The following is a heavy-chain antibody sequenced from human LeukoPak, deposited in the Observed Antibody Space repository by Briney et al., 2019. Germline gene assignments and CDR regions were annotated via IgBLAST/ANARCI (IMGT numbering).Heavy chain of an antibody. D-gene: IGHD6-6*01. CDR1: GGSISSYY. J-gene: IGHJ1*01. CDR2: IYYSGST. CDR3: ARAGFIAARLDFQH. V-gene: IGHV4-59*01. Sequence: SETLSLTCTVSGGSISSYYWSWIRQPPGKGLGWIGYIYYSGSTNYNPSLKSRVTISVDTSKNQFSLKLSSVTAADTAAYYCARAGFIAARLDFQHWGQGTLVTVSS.